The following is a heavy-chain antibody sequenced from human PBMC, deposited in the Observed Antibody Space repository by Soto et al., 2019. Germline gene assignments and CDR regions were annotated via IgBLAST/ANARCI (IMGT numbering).Heavy chain of an antibody. J-gene: IGHJ5*02. D-gene: IGHD1-26*01. CDR3: ARGGDWFGT. Sequence: QVQLVQSGAEVKKPGSSVKVSCKASGGTFNTYTISWLRQGPGQGLEWMGKITPMLGITKYTQKFQGRVTITADTSTGIANMELSSLRSEDTGVYYCARGGDWFGTWGQGTQVTVSS. CDR1: GGTFNTYT. CDR2: ITPMLGIT. V-gene: IGHV1-69*02.